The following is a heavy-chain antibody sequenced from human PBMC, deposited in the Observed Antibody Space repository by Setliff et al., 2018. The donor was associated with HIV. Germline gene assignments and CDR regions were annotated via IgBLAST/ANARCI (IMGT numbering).Heavy chain of an antibody. Sequence: SETLSLTCAVYGGSLSGYYWSWVRQSPGRGLEWIGEINQSGNTNFNPSLKSRLIISVDTSKSQFSQKLTSVTAADTALYYCAREGGQGYSGSGSFYHRNFDLWGRGTLVTVSS. V-gene: IGHV4-34*01. J-gene: IGHJ2*01. CDR2: INQSGNT. CDR3: AREGGQGYSGSGSFYHRNFDL. D-gene: IGHD3-10*01. CDR1: GGSLSGYY.